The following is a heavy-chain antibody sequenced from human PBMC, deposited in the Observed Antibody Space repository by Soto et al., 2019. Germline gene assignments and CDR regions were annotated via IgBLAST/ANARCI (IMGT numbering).Heavy chain of an antibody. V-gene: IGHV4-30-4*01. J-gene: IGHJ4*02. CDR2: FYHSGST. Sequence: SETLSLTCAVSAGSISSVAYYWSWIRQPPGKGLEWLGSFYHSGSTYYNPSLKSRIAISVDTSTNEFSLKVSSMTAADTAVDYCARDQGYNYGAYDSWGQGTLFTVSS. CDR3: ARDQGYNYGAYDS. D-gene: IGHD5-18*01. CDR1: AGSISSVAYY.